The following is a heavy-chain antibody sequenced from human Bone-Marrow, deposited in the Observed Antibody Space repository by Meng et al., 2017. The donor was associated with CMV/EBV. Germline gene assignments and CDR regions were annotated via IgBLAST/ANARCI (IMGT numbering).Heavy chain of an antibody. CDR3: ARDGSLAGADLDF. Sequence: ASVKVSCKASGYTFTDYTLHWVRQAPGQGLDWMGWINPSTGGTRFAPKFQARVTMTRDTSISTVYIALSGLTSDDTAFYYCARDGSLAGADLDFWGQGTLVTVSS. CDR1: GYTFTDYT. D-gene: IGHD6-19*01. J-gene: IGHJ4*02. CDR2: INPSTGGT. V-gene: IGHV1-2*02.